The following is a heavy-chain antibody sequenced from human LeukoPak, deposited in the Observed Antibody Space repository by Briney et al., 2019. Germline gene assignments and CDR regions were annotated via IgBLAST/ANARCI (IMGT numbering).Heavy chain of an antibody. CDR3: ARRKLPSISMLRGVRHTSWFDP. J-gene: IGHJ5*02. CDR2: INPNSGGT. V-gene: IGHV1-2*02. D-gene: IGHD3-10*01. CDR1: GYTFTGYY. Sequence: ASVKVSCKASGYTFTGYYMHWVRQAPGQGLEWMGWINPNSGGTNYAQKFQGRVTMTRDTSISTAYMELSRLRSDDTAVYYCARRKLPSISMLRGVRHTSWFDPWGQGTLVTVSS.